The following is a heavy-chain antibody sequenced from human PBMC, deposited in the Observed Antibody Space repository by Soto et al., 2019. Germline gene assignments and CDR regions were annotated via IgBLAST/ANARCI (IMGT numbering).Heavy chain of an antibody. CDR1: GFTFSSYA. J-gene: IGHJ4*02. D-gene: IGHD6-13*01. CDR2: ISESGGST. CDR3: AKEDIEEAGTIPFLDY. Sequence: EVQLLESGGGLVQPGGSLRLSCAASGFTFSSYAMSWVRQAPGKVLAWVSSISESGGSTDYADSVKGLFTIARDNSKNTLYLQMNSLRAEDTAVYYCAKEDIEEAGTIPFLDYWGQGTLVTVSS. V-gene: IGHV3-23*01.